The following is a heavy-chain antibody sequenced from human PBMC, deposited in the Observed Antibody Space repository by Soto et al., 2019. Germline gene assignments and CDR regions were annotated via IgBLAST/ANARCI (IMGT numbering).Heavy chain of an antibody. CDR3: ASELYYYGSAF. D-gene: IGHD3-10*01. CDR2: ISGGSTTI. Sequence: QVQLVEAGGGLVEPGGSLRLSCAASGFRLSDHYMTWIRQAPGKGLEWVSKISGGSTTIYYGFFVKGRFTVSSNNDKNYLNLQMNSLRTEDTAVYYCASELYYYGSAFWGQGTLVTVSS. CDR1: GFRLSDHY. J-gene: IGHJ4*02. V-gene: IGHV3-11*01.